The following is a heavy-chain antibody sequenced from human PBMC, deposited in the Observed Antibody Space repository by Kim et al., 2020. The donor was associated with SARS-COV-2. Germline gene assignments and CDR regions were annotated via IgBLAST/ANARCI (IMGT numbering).Heavy chain of an antibody. D-gene: IGHD6-6*01. CDR2: ISYDGSNK. CDR1: GFTFSSYG. Sequence: GGSLRLSCAASGFTFSSYGMHWVRQAPGKGLEWVAVISYDGSNKYYADSVKGRFTISRDNSKNTLYLQMNSLRAEDTVVYYCAKDRRRWNSSPWGYFDYWGQGTLVTVSS. J-gene: IGHJ4*02. CDR3: AKDRRRWNSSPWGYFDY. V-gene: IGHV3-30*18.